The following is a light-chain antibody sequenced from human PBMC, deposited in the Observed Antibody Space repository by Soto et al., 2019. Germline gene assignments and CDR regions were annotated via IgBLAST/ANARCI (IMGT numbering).Light chain of an antibody. V-gene: IGKV1-12*01. CDR3: QQYNSYSPET. CDR2: AAS. J-gene: IGKJ1*01. CDR1: QDIGSW. Sequence: DIQMTQSPSSVSASVGDTVTITCRASQDIGSWLAWFQQKPGRAPKLLIYAASTLQSGVPSRFSGSGSGTEFTLTISSLQPDDFATYYCQQYNSYSPETFGQGTKVDIK.